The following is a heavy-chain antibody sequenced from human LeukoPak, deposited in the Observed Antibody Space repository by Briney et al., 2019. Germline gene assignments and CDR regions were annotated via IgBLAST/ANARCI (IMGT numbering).Heavy chain of an antibody. CDR1: GGSISSYY. V-gene: IGHV4-4*07. CDR2: IYTSGST. CDR3: ARAPRSLFGTTVIAYYFDY. J-gene: IGHJ4*02. Sequence: SETLSLTCTVSGGSISSYYWSWIRQPAGKGLEWIGRIYTSGSTNYNPSLKSRVTMSVDTSKNQFSLKLSSVTAADTAVYYCARAPRSLFGTTVIAYYFDYWGQGTLVTV. D-gene: IGHD4-17*01.